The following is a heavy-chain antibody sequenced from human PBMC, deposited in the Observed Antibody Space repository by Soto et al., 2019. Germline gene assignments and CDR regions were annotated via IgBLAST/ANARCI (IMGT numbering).Heavy chain of an antibody. CDR1: GFTFTSSA. Sequence: SVKVSCKASGFTFTSSAVQWVRQARGQRLEWIGWIVVGSGNTNYAQKFQERVTITRDMSTSTAYMELSSLRSEDTAVYYCAGELYDSSGYWSNWFDPWGQGTMVTVS. D-gene: IGHD3-22*01. CDR2: IVVGSGNT. J-gene: IGHJ5*02. CDR3: AGELYDSSGYWSNWFDP. V-gene: IGHV1-58*01.